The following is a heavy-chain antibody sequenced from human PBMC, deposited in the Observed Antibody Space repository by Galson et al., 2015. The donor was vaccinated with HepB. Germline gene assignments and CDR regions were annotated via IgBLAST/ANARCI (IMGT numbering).Heavy chain of an antibody. Sequence: SLRLSCAASGFTFSSYAMHWVRQAPGKGLEWVAVISYDGSNKYYADSVKGRFTISRDNSKNTLYLQMNSLRAEDTAVYYCARDGSLPWLLNPALAFDIWGQGTMVTVSS. D-gene: IGHD3-9*01. CDR1: GFTFSSYA. CDR2: ISYDGSNK. CDR3: ARDGSLPWLLNPALAFDI. V-gene: IGHV3-30-3*01. J-gene: IGHJ3*02.